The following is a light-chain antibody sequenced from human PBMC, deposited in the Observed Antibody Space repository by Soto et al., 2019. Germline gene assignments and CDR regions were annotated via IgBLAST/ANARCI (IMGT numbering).Light chain of an antibody. CDR2: DNN. Sequence: QSVLTQPPSVSADPGQKVTISCSGSSSNIGNNYVSWYQQLPGTAPKLLIYDNNKRPSGIPDRFSGSKSGTSATXGITGLQTGDEADYYCGTWDSSLSAGVFGGGTKLTVL. J-gene: IGLJ2*01. CDR3: GTWDSSLSAGV. CDR1: SSNIGNNY. V-gene: IGLV1-51*01.